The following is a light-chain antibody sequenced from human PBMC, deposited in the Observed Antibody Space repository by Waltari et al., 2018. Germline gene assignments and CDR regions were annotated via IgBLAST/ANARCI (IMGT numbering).Light chain of an antibody. J-gene: IGKJ1*01. CDR2: KAS. CDR3: QQYNSYSWT. V-gene: IGKV1-5*03. Sequence: DIQMTQSPSTLSASVGDRVTITFRASQSISSWLAWYQQKQGKAPKLLIYKASSLESGVPSRFSGSGSGTEFTLTISSLQPDDFATYYCQQYNSYSWTFGQGTKVEIK. CDR1: QSISSW.